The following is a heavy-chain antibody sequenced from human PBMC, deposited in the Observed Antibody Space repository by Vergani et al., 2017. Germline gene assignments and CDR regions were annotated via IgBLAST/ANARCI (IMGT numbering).Heavy chain of an antibody. Sequence: QVQLVQSGSELKKPGASVKVSCKASGYTFISYAMNWVRQAPGQGLEWMGWINTNTGNPTYAQGFTGRFVFSLDTSVSTAYLQISSLKAEDTAVYYCARELRQRLLGPATGYYYYMDVWGKGTTVTVSS. CDR1: GYTFISYA. J-gene: IGHJ6*03. CDR3: ARELRQRLLGPATGYYYYMDV. CDR2: INTNTGNP. V-gene: IGHV7-4-1*02. D-gene: IGHD3-22*01.